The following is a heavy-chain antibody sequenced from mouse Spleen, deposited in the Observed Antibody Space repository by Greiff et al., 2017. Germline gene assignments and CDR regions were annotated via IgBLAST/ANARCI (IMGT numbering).Heavy chain of an antibody. D-gene: IGHD1-1*01. CDR2: ISYSGST. V-gene: IGHV3-1*01. J-gene: IGHJ2*01. CDR1: GYSITSGYD. Sequence: ESGPGMVKPSQSLSLTCTVTGYSITSGYDWHWIRHFPGNKLEWMGYISYSGSTNYNPSLKSRISITHDTSKNHFFLKLNSVTTEDTATYYCARGGVRYYFDYWGQGTTLTVSS. CDR3: ARGGVRYYFDY.